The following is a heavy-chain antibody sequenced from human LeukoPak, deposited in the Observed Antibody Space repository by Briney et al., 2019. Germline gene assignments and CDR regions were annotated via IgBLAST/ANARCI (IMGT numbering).Heavy chain of an antibody. Sequence: GGSLRLSCAASGFTFTTYPMNWVRQAPGKGLEWVSYISSRSTSIYYANSVKGRFTISRDNAKNSLYLQMNSLRAEDTAVYYCARDEGSNWCPDYWGQGTLVTVSS. CDR3: ARDEGSNWCPDY. CDR2: ISSRSTSI. J-gene: IGHJ4*02. CDR1: GFTFTTYP. V-gene: IGHV3-48*04. D-gene: IGHD6-13*01.